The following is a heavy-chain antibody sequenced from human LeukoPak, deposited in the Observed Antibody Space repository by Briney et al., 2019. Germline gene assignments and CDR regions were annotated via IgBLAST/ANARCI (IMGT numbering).Heavy chain of an antibody. CDR1: GGSISSGDFY. CDR3: ARALGTGWSQEE. J-gene: IGHJ4*02. CDR2: IYYSGTT. D-gene: IGHD6-19*01. V-gene: IGHV4-31*03. Sequence: PSETLSLTCTVSGGSISSGDFYWSWIRQHPGKGLEWIGYIYYSGTTYYSPSLKSRVTISLDTTKNQFSLKLSSVTAADTAVYYCARALGTGWSQEEWGQGTLVTVSS.